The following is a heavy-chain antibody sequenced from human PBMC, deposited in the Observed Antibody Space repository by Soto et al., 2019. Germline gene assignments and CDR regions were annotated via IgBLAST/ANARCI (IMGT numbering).Heavy chain of an antibody. V-gene: IGHV3-23*01. J-gene: IGHJ3*02. CDR1: GFTFNNYA. CDR3: ARKGPPRDAFDI. Sequence: GGSLRLSCAASGFTFNNYAMSWVRQTPGKGLEWVSGVLGGGGSTFYADSVKGRFTISRDNSKNTLCVQMNSLRAEDTAIYYCARKGPPRDAFDIWGQGTMVTVSS. CDR2: VLGGGGST.